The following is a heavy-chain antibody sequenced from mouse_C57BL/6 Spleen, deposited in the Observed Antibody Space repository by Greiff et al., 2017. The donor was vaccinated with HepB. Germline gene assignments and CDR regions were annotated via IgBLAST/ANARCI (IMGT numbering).Heavy chain of an antibody. CDR2: FYPGSGSI. CDR3: ARHSIYYDYDDYAMDY. D-gene: IGHD2-4*01. CDR1: GYTFTEYT. Sequence: QVQLQQSGAELVKPGASVKLSCKASGYTFTEYTIHWVKQRSGQGLEWIGWFYPGSGSIKYNEKFKDKATLTADKSSRTVYMELSRLTSGDSAVYFCARHSIYYDYDDYAMDYWGQGTSVTVSS. V-gene: IGHV1-62-2*01. J-gene: IGHJ4*01.